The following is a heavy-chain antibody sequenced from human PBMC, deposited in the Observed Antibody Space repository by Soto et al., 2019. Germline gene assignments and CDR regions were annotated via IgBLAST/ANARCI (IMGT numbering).Heavy chain of an antibody. CDR1: GGSVSSGSYY. D-gene: IGHD6-19*01. Sequence: QVQLQESGPGLVKPSETLSLTCTVSGGSVSSGSYYWSWIRQPPGKGLEWIGYIYYSGSTNYNPSLKSRVTISVDTSKNQFSLKLNSVTAADTAVYYCASYSSGWYDVSYWGQGTLVTVYS. J-gene: IGHJ4*02. CDR2: IYYSGST. V-gene: IGHV4-61*01. CDR3: ASYSSGWYDVSY.